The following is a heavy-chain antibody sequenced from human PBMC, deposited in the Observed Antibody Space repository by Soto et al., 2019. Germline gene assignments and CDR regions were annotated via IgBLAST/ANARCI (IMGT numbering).Heavy chain of an antibody. V-gene: IGHV4-34*01. Sequence: SETLSLTCAVYGGSFSGYYWSWIRQPPGKGLEWIGEINHSGSTNYNPSLKSRVTISVDTSKNQFSLKLGSVTAADTAVYYCARGRNPDYDILTGYFYYFDYWGQGTLVTVSS. D-gene: IGHD3-9*01. CDR2: INHSGST. J-gene: IGHJ4*02. CDR3: ARGRNPDYDILTGYFYYFDY. CDR1: GGSFSGYY.